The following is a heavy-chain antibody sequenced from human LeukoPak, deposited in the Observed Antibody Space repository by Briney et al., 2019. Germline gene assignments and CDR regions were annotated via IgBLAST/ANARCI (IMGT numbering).Heavy chain of an antibody. D-gene: IGHD3-3*01. CDR2: ISSSSTI. Sequence: GGSLRLSCAASGFTFSSYSMNWVRQAPGKGLEWVSYISSSSTIYYADSVKGRFTISRDNAKNSLYLQMNSLRAEDTAVYYCAKDQSGYYKNYFDYWGQGTLVTVSS. CDR3: AKDQSGYYKNYFDY. V-gene: IGHV3-48*04. J-gene: IGHJ4*02. CDR1: GFTFSSYS.